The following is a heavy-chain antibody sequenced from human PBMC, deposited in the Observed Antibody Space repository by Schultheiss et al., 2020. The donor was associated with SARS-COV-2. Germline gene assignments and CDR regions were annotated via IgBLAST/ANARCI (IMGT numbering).Heavy chain of an antibody. Sequence: GGSLRLSCAASGFTFSSYSMNWVRQAPGKGLEWVSCVSGSGGSTYYADSVKGRFTISRDNAKTSLYLQMNSLRADDTAVYYCAREGRVSGSGTDSFDMWGQGTLVTVSS. J-gene: IGHJ3*02. D-gene: IGHD3-10*01. CDR3: AREGRVSGSGTDSFDM. V-gene: IGHV3-21*01. CDR1: GFTFSSYS. CDR2: VSGSGGST.